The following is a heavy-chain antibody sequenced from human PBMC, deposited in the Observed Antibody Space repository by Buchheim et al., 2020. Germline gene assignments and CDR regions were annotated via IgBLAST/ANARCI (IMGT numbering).Heavy chain of an antibody. CDR3: ARFCLPEIVVVPAAVFDY. J-gene: IGHJ4*02. D-gene: IGHD2-2*01. V-gene: IGHV4-31*03. CDR2: IYYSGST. Sequence: QVQLQESGPGLVKPSQTLSLTCTVSGGSISSGGYYWSWIRQHPGQGLEWIGYIYYSGSTYYNPSLKSRVTISVDTSKNQFSLKLGSVTAADTAGYYCARFCLPEIVVVPAAVFDYWGQGTL. CDR1: GGSISSGGYY.